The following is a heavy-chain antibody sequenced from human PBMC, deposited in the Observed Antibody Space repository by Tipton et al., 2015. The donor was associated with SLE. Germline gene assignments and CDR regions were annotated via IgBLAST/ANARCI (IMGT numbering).Heavy chain of an antibody. CDR1: GGSISSHY. D-gene: IGHD3-22*01. V-gene: IGHV4-59*03. CDR2: IYYSGTT. Sequence: TLSLTCTVSGGSISSHYWSWIRQPPGKGLEWIGYIYYSGTTKYNPSLKSRVTISVDTSNNQFSLRLSSVTAADTAVYYFAGSGYLYAFDIWGQGTMVTVSS. CDR3: AGSGYLYAFDI. J-gene: IGHJ3*02.